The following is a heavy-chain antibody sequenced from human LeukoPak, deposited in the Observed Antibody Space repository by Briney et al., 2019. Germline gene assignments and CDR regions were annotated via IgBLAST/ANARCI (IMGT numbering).Heavy chain of an antibody. V-gene: IGHV3-33*01. CDR3: ARDYSSSWYGLQPDY. CDR1: GFTFNNYA. J-gene: IGHJ4*02. D-gene: IGHD6-13*01. Sequence: LPGGSLRLSCVASGFTFNNYAMHWVRQAPGKGLVWVAVIWHDGIHEYYADSMKGRITISRDSSKNTLYLQINSLRAEDTAVYYCARDYSSSWYGLQPDYWGQGTLVIVSS. CDR2: IWHDGIHE.